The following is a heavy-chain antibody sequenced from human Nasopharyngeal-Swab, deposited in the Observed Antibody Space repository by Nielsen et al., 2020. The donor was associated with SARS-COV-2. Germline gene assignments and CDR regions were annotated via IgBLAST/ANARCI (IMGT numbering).Heavy chain of an antibody. CDR2: IYYSGST. Sequence: WIRQPPGKGLEWIGYIYYSGSTYYNPSLKSRVTISVDTSKNQFSLRLSSVTAADTAVYYCARETMIVVVIGAFDIWGQGTMVTVSS. V-gene: IGHV4-31*02. D-gene: IGHD3-22*01. J-gene: IGHJ3*02. CDR3: ARETMIVVVIGAFDI.